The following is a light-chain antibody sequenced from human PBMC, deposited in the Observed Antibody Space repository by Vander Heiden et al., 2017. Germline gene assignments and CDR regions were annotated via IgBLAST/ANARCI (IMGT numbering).Light chain of an antibody. CDR2: KAS. J-gene: IGKJ1*01. Sequence: DIQMTQSPSTLSASVGYRVTITCRASQSISSWLAWYQQKPGKAHKLLIYKASSLESGVPSRFSGSGSGTEFTLTISSLQPDDFATYYCQQYNSYSGTFGQGTKVEIK. V-gene: IGKV1-5*03. CDR1: QSISSW. CDR3: QQYNSYSGT.